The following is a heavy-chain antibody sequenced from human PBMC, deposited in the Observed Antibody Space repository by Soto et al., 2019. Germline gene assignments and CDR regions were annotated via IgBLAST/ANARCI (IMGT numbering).Heavy chain of an antibody. Sequence: QVQLQESGPGLVKPSETLSLTCTVSGGSVSSESHYWSWIRQPPGKGLEWIGYIYYTGSTNYNPSPKGRVTMSVDPSRDQVSLRLRSVTRAYTAGYYCARDQYDFRSGSYYYAMEVWGQGTKVTVSS. D-gene: IGHD3-3*01. CDR3: ARDQYDFRSGSYYYAMEV. J-gene: IGHJ6*02. CDR2: IYYTGST. V-gene: IGHV4-61*01. CDR1: GGSVSSESHY.